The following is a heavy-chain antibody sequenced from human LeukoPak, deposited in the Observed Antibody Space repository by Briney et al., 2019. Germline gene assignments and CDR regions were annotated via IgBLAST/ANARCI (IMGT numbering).Heavy chain of an antibody. CDR2: IYTSGST. CDR3: ASSPRDVDTPV. J-gene: IGHJ6*04. CDR1: GGSISSGSYY. Sequence: PSETLSLTCTVSGGSISSGSYYWSWIRQPAGKGLEWIGRIYTSGSTNYNPSLKSRVTISVDTSKNQFSLKLSSVTAADTAVYYCASSPRDVDTPVWGKGTTVTISS. V-gene: IGHV4-61*02. D-gene: IGHD5-18*01.